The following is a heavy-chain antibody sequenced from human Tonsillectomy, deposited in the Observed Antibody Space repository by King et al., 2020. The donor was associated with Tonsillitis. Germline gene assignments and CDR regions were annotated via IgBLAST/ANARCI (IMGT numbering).Heavy chain of an antibody. Sequence: QLQLVQSGAEVKKPGSSVKVSCKTSGGTFSSYTFSWVRQAPGQGLEWMGGIIPTFGPAIYAKNFQGRVTIIVDESTSTTYMELSSLRSEDTAVYYCAGAIGDWGDNWGQGTLVTVSS. J-gene: IGHJ4*02. D-gene: IGHD7-27*01. V-gene: IGHV1-69*01. CDR2: IIPTFGPA. CDR3: AGAIGDWGDN. CDR1: GGTFSSYT.